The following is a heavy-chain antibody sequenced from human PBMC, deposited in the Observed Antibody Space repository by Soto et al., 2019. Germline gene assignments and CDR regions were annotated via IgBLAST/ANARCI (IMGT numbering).Heavy chain of an antibody. CDR2: INHSGST. D-gene: IGHD1-26*01. V-gene: IGHV4-34*01. CDR1: GGSFSGYY. Sequence: PSETLSLTCAVYGGSFSGYYWSWIRQPPGKGLEWIGEINHSGSTNYNPSLKSRFTISRDNSKNTLYLQMNSLRAEDTTIYYCAKDRPVKGRSGSLSSWGQGTMVTVSS. J-gene: IGHJ5*02. CDR3: AKDRPVKGRSGSLSS.